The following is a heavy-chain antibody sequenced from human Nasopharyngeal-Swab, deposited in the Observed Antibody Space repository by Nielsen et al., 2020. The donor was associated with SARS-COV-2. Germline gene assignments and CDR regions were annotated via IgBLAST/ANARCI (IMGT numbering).Heavy chain of an antibody. V-gene: IGHV3-23*01. CDR1: GFTFSTYD. CDR3: VKGPPAVIHYFDY. D-gene: IGHD2-21*01. J-gene: IGHJ4*02. CDR2: ISGSGEST. Sequence: GGSLRLSCAASGFTFSTYDMSWVRQAPGKGLEWVSGISGSGESTHYADSVKGRFTISRDNSKNTLYLQMNSLGAEDTAVYYCVKGPPAVIHYFDYWGQGTLVTVSS.